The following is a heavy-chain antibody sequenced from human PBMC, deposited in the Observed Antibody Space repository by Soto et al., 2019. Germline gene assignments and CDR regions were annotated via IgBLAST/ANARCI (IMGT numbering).Heavy chain of an antibody. CDR1: GGTFSSYA. D-gene: IGHD2-15*01. Sequence: QVQLVQSGAEVKKPGSSVKVSCKASGGTFSSYAISWVRQAPGQGLEWMGGIIPIFGTANYAQKFQGRVTITAAESTNTAYMELSSLRSEETAVYYCARESRYCSGGSCYFLPGIDYWGQGTLVTVSS. V-gene: IGHV1-69*12. J-gene: IGHJ4*02. CDR3: ARESRYCSGGSCYFLPGIDY. CDR2: IIPIFGTA.